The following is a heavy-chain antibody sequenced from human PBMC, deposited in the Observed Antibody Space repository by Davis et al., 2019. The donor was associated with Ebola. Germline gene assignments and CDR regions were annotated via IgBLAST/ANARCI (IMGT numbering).Heavy chain of an antibody. CDR1: GFTFNTYG. J-gene: IGHJ4*02. V-gene: IGHV3-23*01. CDR3: ARDIYPLDAAGIFDY. CDR2: ISGSGGST. Sequence: GESLKISCEASGFTFNTYGMHWVRQAPGKGLEWVSAISGSGGSTYYADSVKGRFTISRDNSKNTLYLQMNSLRAEDTAVYYCARDIYPLDAAGIFDYWGQGTLVTVSS. D-gene: IGHD6-13*01.